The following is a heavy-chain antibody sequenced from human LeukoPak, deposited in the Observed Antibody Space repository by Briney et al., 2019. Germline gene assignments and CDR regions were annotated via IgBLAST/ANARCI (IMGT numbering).Heavy chain of an antibody. Sequence: ASVKVSCKASGYTFTSYGISWVRQAPGQGLEWMGWISAYNGNTNYAQKLQGRVTMTTDTSTSTAYMELRSLRSDDTVVYYCARSVGAPWGAYYFDYWGQGTLVTVSS. D-gene: IGHD1-26*01. CDR1: GYTFTSYG. CDR2: ISAYNGNT. V-gene: IGHV1-18*01. CDR3: ARSVGAPWGAYYFDY. J-gene: IGHJ4*02.